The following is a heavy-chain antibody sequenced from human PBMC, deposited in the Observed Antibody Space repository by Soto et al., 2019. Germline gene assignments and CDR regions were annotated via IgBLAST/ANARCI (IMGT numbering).Heavy chain of an antibody. J-gene: IGHJ4*02. Sequence: QVQLVQSGAEEKKPGASVKVSCKASGYTFTNYAMHWVRQAPGQRLEWMGWINAGNGNTKYSQKFQRRATKTRDTTASTTHMELRSVRSEDTAVYYCARVSRYYLREYWGQGTLVTVSS. CDR3: ARVSRYYLREY. V-gene: IGHV1-3*05. D-gene: IGHD1-26*01. CDR1: GYTFTNYA. CDR2: INAGNGNT.